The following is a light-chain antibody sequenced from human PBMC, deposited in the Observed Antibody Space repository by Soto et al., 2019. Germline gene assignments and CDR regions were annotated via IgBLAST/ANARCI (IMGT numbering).Light chain of an antibody. CDR1: QYIMNF. CDR2: AAA. J-gene: IGKJ3*01. CDR3: QKYSSVPV. Sequence: DIQMTQSPTSLSSSVGDRVTITCRASQYIMNFVALYQQKPGKAPKLLIYAAATLHSGVPSRLSGSGSGADFTLTINSLQHEDVATYSCQKYSSVPVFGPGTKVEIK. V-gene: IGKV1-27*01.